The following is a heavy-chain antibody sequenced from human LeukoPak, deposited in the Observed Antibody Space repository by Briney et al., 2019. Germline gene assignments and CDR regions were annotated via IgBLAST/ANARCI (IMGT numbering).Heavy chain of an antibody. J-gene: IGHJ4*02. Sequence: GGSLGLSCAASGFTFSSYSMNWVRQAPGKGLEWVSSISSSSSYIYYADSVKGRFTISRDNAKNSLYLQMNSLRAEDTAVYYCARDGAAAGYFDYWGQGTLVTVSS. V-gene: IGHV3-21*01. D-gene: IGHD6-13*01. CDR2: ISSSSSYI. CDR3: ARDGAAAGYFDY. CDR1: GFTFSSYS.